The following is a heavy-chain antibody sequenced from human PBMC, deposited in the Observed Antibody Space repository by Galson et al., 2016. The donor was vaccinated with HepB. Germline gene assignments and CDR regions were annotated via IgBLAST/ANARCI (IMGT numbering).Heavy chain of an antibody. Sequence: SLRLSCAASGFSFSNYAMSWVRQAPGQGLEWVSSISGGGTNTYYSASARGRFTISRDNARNTLYLQMNSLRAEDTAVYYCAQGSVGAAGFYFDNWGQGTLVTVSS. V-gene: IGHV3-23*01. J-gene: IGHJ4*02. D-gene: IGHD6-13*01. CDR3: AQGSVGAAGFYFDN. CDR1: GFSFSNYA. CDR2: ISGGGTNT.